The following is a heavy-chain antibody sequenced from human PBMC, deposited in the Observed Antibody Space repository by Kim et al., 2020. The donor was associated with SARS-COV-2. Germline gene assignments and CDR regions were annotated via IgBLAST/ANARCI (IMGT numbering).Heavy chain of an antibody. CDR1: GGSISSYY. D-gene: IGHD3-22*01. V-gene: IGHV4-59*08. Sequence: SETLSLTCTVSGGSISSYYWSWIRQPPGKGLEWIGYIYYSGSTNYNPSLKSRVTISVDTSKNQFSLKLSSVTAADTAVYYCARTYYYDSSGYYYGMDAIDIWGQGTMVTVSS. J-gene: IGHJ3*02. CDR3: ARTYYYDSSGYYYGMDAIDI. CDR2: IYYSGST.